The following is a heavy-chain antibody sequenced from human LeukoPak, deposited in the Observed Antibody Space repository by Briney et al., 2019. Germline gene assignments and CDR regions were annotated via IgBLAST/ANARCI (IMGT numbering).Heavy chain of an antibody. CDR2: MNPNTANT. D-gene: IGHD4-17*01. CDR3: ASQHCGDYLYYYYYMDV. J-gene: IGHJ6*03. Sequence: GASVKVSCKASGYTFTGYYMHWVRQATGQGLEWMGWMNPNTANTGYAQKFQGRVTMTRNTSISTAYMELSSLRSEDTAVYYCASQHCGDYLYYYYYMDVWGKGTTVTVSS. CDR1: GYTFTGYY. V-gene: IGHV1-8*02.